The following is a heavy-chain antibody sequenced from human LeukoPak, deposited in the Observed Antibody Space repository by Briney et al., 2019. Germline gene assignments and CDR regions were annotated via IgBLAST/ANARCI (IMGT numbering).Heavy chain of an antibody. CDR2: IISIFGTA. J-gene: IGHJ4*02. V-gene: IGHV1-69*06. D-gene: IGHD6-19*01. Sequence: GASVKVSCKASGGTFSSYAISWVRQAPGQGLEWMGGIISIFGTANYAQKFQGRVTITADKSTSTAYMELSSLRSEDTAVYYCARDRADIVATRRGIAVAGSSYFDYWGQGTLVTVSS. CDR3: ARDRADIVATRRGIAVAGSSYFDY. CDR1: GGTFSSYA.